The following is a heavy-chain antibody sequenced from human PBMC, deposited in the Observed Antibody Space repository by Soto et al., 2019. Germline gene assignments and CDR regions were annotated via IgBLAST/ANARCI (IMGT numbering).Heavy chain of an antibody. CDR1: GGTFSSYT. J-gene: IGHJ5*01. V-gene: IGHV1-69*02. Sequence: GASVKVSCKASGGTFSSYTISWVRQAPGQGLEWMGRIIPIVAIPNYTQKFQGRVTITVDKSSTTAYMELSSLRSDDTAVYYCARGSTIVRGAPSWFDYWGQGTLVTVSS. D-gene: IGHD3-10*01. CDR2: IIPIVAIP. CDR3: ARGSTIVRGAPSWFDY.